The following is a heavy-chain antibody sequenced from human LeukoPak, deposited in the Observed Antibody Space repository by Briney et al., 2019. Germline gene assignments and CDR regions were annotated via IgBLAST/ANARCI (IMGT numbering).Heavy chain of an antibody. Sequence: GGSLRLSCAASGFTFSDYYMSWIRRAPGKGLEWVSYISSSSSYTNYADSVKGRFTISRDNAKNSLYLQMNSLRAEDTAVYYCARDPGAAAGYNWFDPWGQGTLVTVSS. D-gene: IGHD6-13*01. CDR3: ARDPGAAAGYNWFDP. CDR1: GFTFSDYY. J-gene: IGHJ5*02. V-gene: IGHV3-11*06. CDR2: ISSSSSYT.